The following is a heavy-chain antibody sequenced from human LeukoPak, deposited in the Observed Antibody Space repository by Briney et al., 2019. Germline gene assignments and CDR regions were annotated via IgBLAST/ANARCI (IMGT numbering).Heavy chain of an antibody. CDR2: INHSGST. CDR3: AISGNYFSRDAFDI. V-gene: IGHV4-34*01. J-gene: IGHJ3*02. D-gene: IGHD1-26*01. CDR1: GGSFSGYY. Sequence: SETLSLTCAVYGGSFSGYYWSWIRQPPGKGLEWIGEINHSGSTNYNPSLKSRVTISGDTSKHHLSLELRSVTAADTAVYYCAISGNYFSRDAFDIWGQGTMVTVSS.